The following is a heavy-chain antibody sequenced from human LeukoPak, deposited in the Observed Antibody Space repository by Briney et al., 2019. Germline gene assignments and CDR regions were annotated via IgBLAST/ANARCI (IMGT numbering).Heavy chain of an antibody. CDR1: GFTFSSYA. Sequence: TGGSLRLSCAASGFTFSSYAMSWVRQAPGKGLEWVSAISGSGGSTYYAGSVKGRFTISRDNSKNTLYLQMNSLRAEDTAVYYCAKDLGSYYYYMDVWGKGTTVTVSS. CDR2: ISGSGGST. J-gene: IGHJ6*03. V-gene: IGHV3-23*01. D-gene: IGHD3-10*01. CDR3: AKDLGSYYYYMDV.